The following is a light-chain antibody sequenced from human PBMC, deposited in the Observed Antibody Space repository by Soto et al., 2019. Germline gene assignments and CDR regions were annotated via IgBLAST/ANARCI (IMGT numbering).Light chain of an antibody. Sequence: QSVLTQPPSVSAAPGQKVTISCSGSSSDMGNYAVSWYQQLPGTAPKLLIYRNNQRPSGVPDRFSGSKSGTSASLAISGLRSEDEADYYCATWEDNLTARVFGGGTKLTVL. CDR3: ATWEDNLTARV. CDR2: RNN. CDR1: SSDMGNYA. V-gene: IGLV1-47*01. J-gene: IGLJ3*02.